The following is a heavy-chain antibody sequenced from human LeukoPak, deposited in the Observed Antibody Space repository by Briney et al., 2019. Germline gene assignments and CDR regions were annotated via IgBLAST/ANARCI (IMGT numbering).Heavy chain of an antibody. CDR2: IIPIFGTA. J-gene: IGHJ5*02. V-gene: IGHV1-69*01. CDR1: GGTFSSYA. CDR3: ARALCMVRGVTNNWFDP. D-gene: IGHD3-10*01. Sequence: SVQVSCKASGGTFSSYAISWLRQAPGQGLEWMGGIIPIFGTANYAQKFQGRVTITADESTSTAYMELSSLRSEDTAVYYCARALCMVRGVTNNWFDPWGQGTLVTVSS.